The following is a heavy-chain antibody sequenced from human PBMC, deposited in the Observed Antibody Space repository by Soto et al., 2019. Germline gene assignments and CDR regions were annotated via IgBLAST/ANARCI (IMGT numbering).Heavy chain of an antibody. J-gene: IGHJ5*02. CDR2: FDPEDGET. CDR3: ATVFRSSTGYQLLTNWFDP. Sequence: ASVKVSCKVSGYTLTELSMHWVRQAPGKGLEWMGGFDPEDGETIYAQKFQGRVTMTEDTSTDTAYMELSSLRSEDTAVYYCATVFRSSTGYQLLTNWFDPWGQGTLVTVSS. CDR1: GYTLTELS. D-gene: IGHD2-2*01. V-gene: IGHV1-24*01.